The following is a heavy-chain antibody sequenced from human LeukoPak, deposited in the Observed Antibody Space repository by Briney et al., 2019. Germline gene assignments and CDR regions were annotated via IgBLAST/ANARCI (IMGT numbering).Heavy chain of an antibody. D-gene: IGHD3-3*01. CDR3: AILLEDFAFSTGSAKDY. J-gene: IGHJ4*02. CDR1: GHSLTQLS. V-gene: IGHV1-24*01. CDR2: FDPVDGET. Sequence: ASVKVSCKVSGHSLTQLSMHWGRQGSGRGLEWMGGFDPVDGETIYAQKSQGRVTMTEATSTDTAYMELRSLGSDDTAVYYCAILLEDFAFSTGSAKDYWGQGTLVTVSS.